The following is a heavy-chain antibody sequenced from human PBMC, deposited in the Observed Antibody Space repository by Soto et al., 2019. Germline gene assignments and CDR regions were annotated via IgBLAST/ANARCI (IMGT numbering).Heavy chain of an antibody. Sequence: QVQLQESGPGLVKPSETLSLTCTVSGGSISSYYWSWIRQPPGKGLEWIGYIYYSGSTNYNPSLTRRVTXXVXTSXTPFFLKLSSVTAADTAVYYCARNEVGDATAGMDVWGQGTTVTVSS. CDR1: GGSISSYY. V-gene: IGHV4-59*08. D-gene: IGHD1-1*01. CDR3: ARNEVGDATAGMDV. CDR2: IYYSGST. J-gene: IGHJ6*02.